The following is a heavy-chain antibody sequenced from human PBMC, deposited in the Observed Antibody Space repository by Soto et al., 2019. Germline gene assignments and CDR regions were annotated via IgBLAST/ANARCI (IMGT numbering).Heavy chain of an antibody. V-gene: IGHV3-30*03. J-gene: IGHJ4*02. Sequence: VQLVESGGGVVQPGRSLRLSCAASGFTFSSYGMHWVRQAPGKGLEWVAVISYDGSNKYYADSVKGRFTISRDNSKNTLYLQMNSLRAEDTAVYYCARALELPGPVFDYWGQGTLVTVSS. CDR1: GFTFSSYG. CDR3: ARALELPGPVFDY. D-gene: IGHD1-26*01. CDR2: ISYDGSNK.